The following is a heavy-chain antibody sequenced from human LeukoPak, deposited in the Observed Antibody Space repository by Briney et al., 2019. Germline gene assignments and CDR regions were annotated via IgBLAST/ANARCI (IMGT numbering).Heavy chain of an antibody. CDR1: GFTFSSHW. J-gene: IGHJ3*02. V-gene: IGHV3-74*01. D-gene: IGHD3-22*01. CDR3: ARVPHYYDSSGYYYVGAFDI. Sequence: GGSLRLPCAASGFTFSSHWTSWVRQAPGKGLVWVSRINSDGSSTSYADSVKGRFTISRDNAKNTLYLQMNSLRAEDTAVYYCARVPHYYDSSGYYYVGAFDIWGQGTMVTVSS. CDR2: INSDGSST.